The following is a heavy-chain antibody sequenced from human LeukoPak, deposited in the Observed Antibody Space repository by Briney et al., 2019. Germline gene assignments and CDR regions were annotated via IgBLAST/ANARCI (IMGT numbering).Heavy chain of an antibody. CDR2: IRYDGSSK. Sequence: GGSLRLSCAASGFTFSNYAMHWVRQAPGKGLEWLAYIRYDGSSKYYADFVKGRFTISRDNSKNTLYLQMNSLRAEDTAVYYCANGAYSSSWYRARNYYYYMDVWGKGTTVTVSS. CDR3: ANGAYSSSWYRARNYYYYMDV. V-gene: IGHV3-30*02. CDR1: GFTFSNYA. D-gene: IGHD6-13*01. J-gene: IGHJ6*03.